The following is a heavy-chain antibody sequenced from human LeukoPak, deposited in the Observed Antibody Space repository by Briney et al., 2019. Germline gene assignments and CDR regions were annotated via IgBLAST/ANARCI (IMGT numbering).Heavy chain of an antibody. J-gene: IGHJ3*02. D-gene: IGHD6-13*01. CDR1: GFTFSGYW. CDR2: IKQGGNEI. Sequence: PGGSLRLSCVASGFTFSGYWMSWVRQAPGKGLEWVADIKQGGNEIHYVDSVKGRFTISRDNAKNSLYLQMNSLRAEDTAVYYCARRGSSCFDIWGQGTMVIVSS. CDR3: ARRGSSCFDI. V-gene: IGHV3-7*01.